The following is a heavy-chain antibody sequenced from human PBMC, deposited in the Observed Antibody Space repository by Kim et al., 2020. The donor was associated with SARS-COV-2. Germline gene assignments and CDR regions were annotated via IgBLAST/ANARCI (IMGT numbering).Heavy chain of an antibody. CDR2: NT. J-gene: IGHJ4*02. CDR3: ARGSEYYFDY. V-gene: IGHV1-3*01. Sequence: NTKYSQKFQGRVTITRDTSASTAYMELSSLRSEDTAVYYCARGSEYYFDYWGQGTLVTVSS.